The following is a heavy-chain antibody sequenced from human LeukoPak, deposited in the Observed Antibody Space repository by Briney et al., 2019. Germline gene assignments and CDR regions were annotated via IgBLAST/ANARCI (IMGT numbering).Heavy chain of an antibody. CDR3: ARIRYYSSGYYDY. Sequence: ASVKVSCKASGYTFTGYYFYWVRQAPGQGLEWMGWINPKSGDTNYAQKFQGRVTMTRDTSISTAYMELSRLRSDDTAVYYCARIRYYSSGYYDYWGQGTLVTVSS. CDR1: GYTFTGYY. D-gene: IGHD3-22*01. V-gene: IGHV1-2*02. CDR2: INPKSGDT. J-gene: IGHJ4*02.